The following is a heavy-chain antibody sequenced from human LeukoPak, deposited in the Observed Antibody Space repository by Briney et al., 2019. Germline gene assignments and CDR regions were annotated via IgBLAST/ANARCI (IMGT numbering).Heavy chain of an antibody. CDR1: GFTFSSYW. Sequence: PGGSLRLSCAASGFTFSSYWMSWVRQAPGKGLEWVANIKQDGSEKYYVDSVKGRFTISRDNAKNSLYLQMNSLRAEDTTVYYCARGPRIAAAGTYFDYWGQGTLVTVSS. CDR3: ARGPRIAAAGTYFDY. CDR2: IKQDGSEK. D-gene: IGHD6-13*01. J-gene: IGHJ4*02. V-gene: IGHV3-7*01.